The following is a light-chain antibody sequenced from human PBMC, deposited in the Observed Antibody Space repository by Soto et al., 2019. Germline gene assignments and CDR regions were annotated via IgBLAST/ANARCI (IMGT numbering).Light chain of an antibody. CDR2: GAS. J-gene: IGKJ1*01. CDR1: QGIRID. Sequence: DIQMTQSASSLSASVGDRFTITFRASQGIRIDLGWFQQRPGKAPKRLIYGASSLQSGVPSRFSGSGSGTEFTLTISNLQPEDFATYYCLQHNSFPRTFGQGTKVDI. V-gene: IGKV1-17*02. CDR3: LQHNSFPRT.